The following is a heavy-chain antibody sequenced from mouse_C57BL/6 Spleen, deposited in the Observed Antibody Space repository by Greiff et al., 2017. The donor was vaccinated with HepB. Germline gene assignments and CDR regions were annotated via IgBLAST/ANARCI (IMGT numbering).Heavy chain of an antibody. J-gene: IGHJ4*01. V-gene: IGHV1-50*01. D-gene: IGHD2-14*01. CDR1: GYTFTSYW. Sequence: VQLQQPGAELVKPGASVKLSCKASGYTFTSYWMQLVKQRPGQGLGGIGEIDPSDSYTNYNQTFKGKATLTVDTSSSTAYMQLSSLTSEDSAVYYCAREEGRRGYAMDYWGQGTSVTVSS. CDR3: AREEGRRGYAMDY. CDR2: IDPSDSYT.